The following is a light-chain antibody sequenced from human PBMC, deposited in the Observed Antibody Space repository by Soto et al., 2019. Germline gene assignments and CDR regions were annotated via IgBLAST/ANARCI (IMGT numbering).Light chain of an antibody. J-gene: IGKJ1*01. CDR1: QSIGSY. CDR2: GAS. V-gene: IGKV3-20*01. CDR3: QQYNSSPRT. Sequence: ENVLTQSPGTLSLSPGERATLSCRASQSIGSYLAWYQQKPGQAPRLLIYGASSRATGIADRFSGSGSGTDFTLTISRLEPEDFAVYYCQQYNSSPRTFGQGTKVEIK.